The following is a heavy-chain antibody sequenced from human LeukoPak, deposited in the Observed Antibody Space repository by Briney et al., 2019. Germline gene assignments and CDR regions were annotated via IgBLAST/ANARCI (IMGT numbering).Heavy chain of an antibody. CDR2: IKQDGSEK. D-gene: IGHD3-3*01. CDR3: VLSSSGYSSREYYFDY. V-gene: IGHV3-7*01. CDR1: GFTFSSYW. Sequence: GGSLRLSCAASGFTFSSYWMSWVRQAPGKGLEWVANIKQDGSEKYYVDSVKGRFTISRDNAKNSLYLQMNSLRAEDTAVYYCVLSSSGYSSREYYFDYWGQGTLVTVSS. J-gene: IGHJ4*02.